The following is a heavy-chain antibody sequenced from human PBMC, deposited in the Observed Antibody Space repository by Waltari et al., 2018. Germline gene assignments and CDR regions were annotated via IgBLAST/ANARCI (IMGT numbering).Heavy chain of an antibody. J-gene: IGHJ5*02. CDR2: IIQSFGTA. CDR1: GGTFSSYA. D-gene: IGHD3-10*01. V-gene: IGHV1-69*01. Sequence: QVQLVQSGAEVKKPGSSVKVSCKASGGTFSSYAISWVRQAPGQGLEWMGGIIQSFGTANDAQKFQGRVTITADESTSTAYMELSSLRSEDTAVDYCASYDGSGIRHNWFDPWGQGTLVTVSS. CDR3: ASYDGSGIRHNWFDP.